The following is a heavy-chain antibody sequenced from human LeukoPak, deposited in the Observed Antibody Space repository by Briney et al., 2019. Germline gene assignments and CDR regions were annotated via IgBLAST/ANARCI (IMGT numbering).Heavy chain of an antibody. CDR2: ISYDGSNK. V-gene: IGHV3-30*18. CDR3: AKDSPLGAFDI. J-gene: IGHJ3*02. Sequence: PGGSLRLSCAASGFTFSSYGMHWVRQAPGKGLGWVAVISYDGSNKYYADSVKGRFTISRDNSKNTLYLQMNSLRAEDTAVYYCAKDSPLGAFDIWGQGTVVTVSS. CDR1: GFTFSSYG.